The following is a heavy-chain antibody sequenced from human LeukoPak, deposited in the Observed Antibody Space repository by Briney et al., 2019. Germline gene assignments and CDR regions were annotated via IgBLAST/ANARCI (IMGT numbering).Heavy chain of an antibody. Sequence: PGGSLRLSCAASGFTFSNHGMNWVRQAPGKGLEWLSGVSTPGGGTYYADSVKGRFTISRDDSKNTLSLQMNSLRVEDTAVYYCARDLAWGAFDYWGQGTLVTVSS. CDR3: ARDLAWGAFDY. V-gene: IGHV3-23*01. D-gene: IGHD7-27*01. CDR1: GFTFSNHG. CDR2: VSTPGGGT. J-gene: IGHJ4*02.